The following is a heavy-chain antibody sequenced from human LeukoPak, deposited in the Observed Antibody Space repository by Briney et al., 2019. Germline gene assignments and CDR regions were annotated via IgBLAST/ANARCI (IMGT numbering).Heavy chain of an antibody. CDR1: GFTFNSYA. CDR2: ISGNGGRT. Sequence: PGGSLRLSCAASGFTFNSYAMSWVRQAPGKGLEWVSAISGNGGRTYYADSVKGRFTISRDNSKNTLYLQMNSLRAEDTAVYYCAKVREMDTILGKFDNWGQGTLVTVSS. D-gene: IGHD5-24*01. CDR3: AKVREMDTILGKFDN. J-gene: IGHJ5*02. V-gene: IGHV3-23*01.